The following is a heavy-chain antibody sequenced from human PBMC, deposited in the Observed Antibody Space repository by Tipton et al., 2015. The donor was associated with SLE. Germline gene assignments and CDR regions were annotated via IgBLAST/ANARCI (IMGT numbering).Heavy chain of an antibody. CDR2: IIPIFGTP. Sequence: QLVQSGAEVKKPGSSVKVSCKTSGGAFSSYDISWVRQAPGQGLEWMGGIIPIFGTPNYAQNFQGRVTITTDESTSTAYMELTSLRSEDTAVYYCARRGGSLKFFDHWGQGTLVTVSS. CDR3: ARRGGSLKFFDH. J-gene: IGHJ4*02. V-gene: IGHV1-69*05. D-gene: IGHD3-16*01. CDR1: GGAFSSYD.